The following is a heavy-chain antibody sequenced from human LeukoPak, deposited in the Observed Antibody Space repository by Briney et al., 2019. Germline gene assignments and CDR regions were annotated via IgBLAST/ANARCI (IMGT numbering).Heavy chain of an antibody. V-gene: IGHV3-33*01. D-gene: IGHD2-8*01. Sequence: GGSLRLSCAASGFTFSSYGMHWVRQAPGKGLEWVAVIWYDGSNKYYADSVKGRFTISRDNSKNTLYLQMNSLRAEDTAVYYCARGLMEESFDYWGQGTLVTVSS. CDR3: ARGLMEESFDY. J-gene: IGHJ4*02. CDR1: GFTFSSYG. CDR2: IWYDGSNK.